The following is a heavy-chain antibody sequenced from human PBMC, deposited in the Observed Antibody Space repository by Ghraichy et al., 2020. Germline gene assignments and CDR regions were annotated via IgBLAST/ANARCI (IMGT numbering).Heavy chain of an antibody. CDR3: ARHVETLLWFGEGTYNWFDP. D-gene: IGHD3-10*01. V-gene: IGHV4-39*01. Sequence: SQTLSLTCTVSGGSISSSSYYWGWIRQPPGKGLEWIGSIYYSGSTYYNPSLKSRVTISVDTSKNQFSLKLSSVTAADTAVYYCARHVETLLWFGEGTYNWFDPWGQGTLVTVSS. CDR2: IYYSGST. CDR1: GGSISSSSYY. J-gene: IGHJ5*02.